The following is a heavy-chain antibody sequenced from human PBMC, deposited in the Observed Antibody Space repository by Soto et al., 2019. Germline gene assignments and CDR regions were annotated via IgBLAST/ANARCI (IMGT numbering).Heavy chain of an antibody. CDR1: GGSISSGDYY. D-gene: IGHD3-16*01. V-gene: IGHV4-30-4*01. CDR3: ARGAREGDQDY. J-gene: IGHJ4*02. CDR2: IYYSGST. Sequence: SETLSLTCTVSGGSISSGDYYWSWIRQPPGKGLEWIGYIYYSGSTYYNPSLKSRVTISVDTSKNQFSLKLSSVTAADTAVYYCARGAREGDQDYWGQGTLVTVSS.